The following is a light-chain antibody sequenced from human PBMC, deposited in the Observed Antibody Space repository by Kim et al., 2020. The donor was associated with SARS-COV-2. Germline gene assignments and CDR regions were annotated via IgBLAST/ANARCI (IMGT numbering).Light chain of an antibody. CDR2: GAS. CDR3: QYYGSSPPVT. Sequence: EIVLTQSPGSLSLSPGERATLSCRASQSVTGTNLAWYQQRPGQAPRLLMYGASYRDRGIPDRFSGSGSGTDFTLTISRLEPEDFAVYYCQYYGSSPPVTFGQGTRLEIK. V-gene: IGKV3-20*01. CDR1: QSVTGTN. J-gene: IGKJ5*01.